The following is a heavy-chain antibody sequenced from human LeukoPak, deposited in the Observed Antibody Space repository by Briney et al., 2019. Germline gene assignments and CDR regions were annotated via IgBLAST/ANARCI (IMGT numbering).Heavy chain of an antibody. Sequence: ASVRVSCKTSGYIFTNYGVSWVRQAPGQGLEWMGWINVYNGHTIYAREFQGRVTLTTDTSTSTAHMDLRSLRSDDTAVYYCVRDSDRAPDYWGQGTLVTVSS. V-gene: IGHV1-18*01. CDR1: GYIFTNYG. CDR3: VRDSDRAPDY. CDR2: INVYNGHT. J-gene: IGHJ4*02. D-gene: IGHD3-10*01.